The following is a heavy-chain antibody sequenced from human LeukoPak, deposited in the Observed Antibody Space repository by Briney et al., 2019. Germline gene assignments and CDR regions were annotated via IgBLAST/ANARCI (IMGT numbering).Heavy chain of an antibody. V-gene: IGHV3-23*01. CDR1: GFTFSSYA. Sequence: QPGGSLRLSCAASGFTFSSYAMSWVRQAPGKELEWVSAISGSGGSTYYADSVKGRFTISRDNSKNTLYLQMNSLRAEDTAVYYCAKSLGRQLWLIRLFDYWGQGTLVTVSS. D-gene: IGHD5-18*01. J-gene: IGHJ4*02. CDR2: ISGSGGST. CDR3: AKSLGRQLWLIRLFDY.